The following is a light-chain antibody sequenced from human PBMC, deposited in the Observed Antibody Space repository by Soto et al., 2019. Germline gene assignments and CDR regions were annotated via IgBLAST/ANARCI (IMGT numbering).Light chain of an antibody. Sequence: DIQMTQSPSTLSASVGDRVTITCRASQSISYYLAWYQKKPGKAPKVLIWNASTLHRGVPSRFSGSGSGTDFTLPISSMQADDFVTDYCQEYNRISPWTFGQGTKVEIK. V-gene: IGKV1-5*01. CDR1: QSISYY. CDR3: QEYNRISPWT. CDR2: NAS. J-gene: IGKJ1*01.